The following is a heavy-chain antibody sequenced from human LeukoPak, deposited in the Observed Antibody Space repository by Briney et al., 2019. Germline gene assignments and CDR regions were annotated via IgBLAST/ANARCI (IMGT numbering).Heavy chain of an antibody. CDR1: GFTFSSHG. D-gene: IGHD1-7*01. CDR3: ARAHNWKYGTFDY. V-gene: IGHV3-21*01. Sequence: GGSLRLSCAASGFTFSSHGMSWVRQAPGKGLEWVSCISSSSSYIYYADSVKGRFTISRDNAKNSLYLQMNSLRVEDTAVYYCARAHNWKYGTFDYWGQGTLVTVSS. CDR2: ISSSSSYI. J-gene: IGHJ4*02.